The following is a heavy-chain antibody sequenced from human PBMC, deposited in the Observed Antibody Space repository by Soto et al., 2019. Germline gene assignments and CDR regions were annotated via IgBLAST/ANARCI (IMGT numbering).Heavy chain of an antibody. CDR1: GGSVNGYY. CDR2: INHTGGT. CDR3: ATRITVFGLLIPPFDP. V-gene: IGHV4-34*02. Sequence: QVHLQQWGAGLLKPSETLSLTCAVYGGSVNGYYWNWIRQPPGKGLEWIGEINHTGGTHYNPSLKSLFTMSVDTSKNQFSRRLSSVTAADTAIYYCATRITVFGLLIPPFDPWGQGTQVTVSS. D-gene: IGHD3-3*01. J-gene: IGHJ5*02.